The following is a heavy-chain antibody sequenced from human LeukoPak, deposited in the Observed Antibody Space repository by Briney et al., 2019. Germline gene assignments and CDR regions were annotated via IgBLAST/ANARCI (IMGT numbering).Heavy chain of an antibody. D-gene: IGHD3-10*01. CDR3: ARVVPPTDYGSGSYFWDPYYFDY. CDR1: GYTFTGYY. J-gene: IGHJ4*02. V-gene: IGHV1-2*02. Sequence: GASVKVSCKASGYTFTGYYMHWVRQAPGQGLEWMGWINPNSGGTNYAQKFQGRVTMTRDTSISTAYMELSRLRSDDTAVYYCARVVPPTDYGSGSYFWDPYYFDYWGQGPLVTVSS. CDR2: INPNSGGT.